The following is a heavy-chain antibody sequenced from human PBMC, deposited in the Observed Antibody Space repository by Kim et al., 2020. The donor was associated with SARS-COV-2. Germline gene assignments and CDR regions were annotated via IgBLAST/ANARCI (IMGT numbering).Heavy chain of an antibody. Sequence: GGSLRLSCVASGFTFSSYWMHWVRQTPGKGLVWVSGISSDGSRTFYADSVKGRFTISRDNAENTLYLQMNSLRGEDTAVYYCSRTRGQDYWGQGTLVTVS. V-gene: IGHV3-74*01. CDR2: ISSDGSRT. CDR1: GFTFSSYW. CDR3: SRTRGQDY. J-gene: IGHJ4*02.